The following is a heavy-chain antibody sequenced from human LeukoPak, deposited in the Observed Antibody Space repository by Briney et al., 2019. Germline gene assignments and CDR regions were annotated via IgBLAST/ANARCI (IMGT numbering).Heavy chain of an antibody. D-gene: IGHD3-22*01. V-gene: IGHV3-23*01. Sequence: GGSLRLSCAASGFTFSSYAMNWVRQAPGKGLEWVSSISGSGGSTYYADSVKGRFTISRDNSKNTLYLQMNSLRAEDTAVYYCAKVLSPSTGVVFMTFEYWGQGTLVTVSS. CDR1: GFTFSSYA. J-gene: IGHJ4*02. CDR3: AKVLSPSTGVVFMTFEY. CDR2: ISGSGGST.